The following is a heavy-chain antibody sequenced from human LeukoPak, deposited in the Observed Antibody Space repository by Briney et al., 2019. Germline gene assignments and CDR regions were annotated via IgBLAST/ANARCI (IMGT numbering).Heavy chain of an antibody. CDR2: IYYSGST. Sequence: SETLSLTCTVSGGSISSYYWSWIRQTPGKGLEWIGYIYYSGSTNFNPSLKSRVTISVDTSKNQFSLKMSSVTAADTAVYFCARGGSPSYYYDYYMDVWGKGTTVTISS. D-gene: IGHD3-10*01. CDR3: ARGGSPSYYYDYYMDV. CDR1: GGSISSYY. V-gene: IGHV4-59*01. J-gene: IGHJ6*03.